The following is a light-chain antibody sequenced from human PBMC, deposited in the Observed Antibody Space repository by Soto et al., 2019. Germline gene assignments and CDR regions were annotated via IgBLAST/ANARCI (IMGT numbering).Light chain of an antibody. CDR2: EVS. V-gene: IGLV2-14*01. J-gene: IGLJ2*01. CDR3: SSYTSSNTLV. Sequence: QSALTQPASVSGSPGQSITISCTGTSSDVGAYNYVSWYQQHPGKAPKLMIFEVSDRPSGVSNRFFGSKSGNTASLTISGLQAEDEADYYCSSYTSSNTLVFGGGTKLTVL. CDR1: SSDVGAYNY.